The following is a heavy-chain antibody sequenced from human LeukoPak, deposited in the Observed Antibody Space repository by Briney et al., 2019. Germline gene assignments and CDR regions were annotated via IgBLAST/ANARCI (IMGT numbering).Heavy chain of an antibody. D-gene: IGHD3-3*01. V-gene: IGHV1-2*02. Sequence: ASVKVSCKASGYTFTGYYMHWVRQAPGQGLEWMGWINPNSGGTNYAQKFQGRVTMTRDTSISTAYMELSRLRSDDTAVYYCARDLEWLLFDAFDIWGQGTMVTVSS. CDR1: GYTFTGYY. CDR2: INPNSGGT. J-gene: IGHJ3*02. CDR3: ARDLEWLLFDAFDI.